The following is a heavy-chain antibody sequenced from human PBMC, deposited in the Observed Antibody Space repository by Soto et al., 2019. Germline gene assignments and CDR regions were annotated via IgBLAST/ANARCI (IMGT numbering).Heavy chain of an antibody. CDR1: GGSISNYY. D-gene: IGHD2-15*01. CDR2: IYYSGTT. V-gene: IGHV4-59*01. Sequence: QVQLQESGPGLVKPSETLSLTCTVSGGSISNYYWTWIRQPPGKGLEWIGYIYYSGTTNYNPSLKXXXXXXXXXXXXXXXXXXXXXXXXXXXXXXXXXXXXXXXGGIFDPWGQGTLVTVSS. CDR3: XXXXXXXXGGIFDP. J-gene: IGHJ5*02.